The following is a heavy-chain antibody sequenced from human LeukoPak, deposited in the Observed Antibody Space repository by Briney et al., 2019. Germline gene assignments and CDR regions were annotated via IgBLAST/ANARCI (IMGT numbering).Heavy chain of an antibody. CDR1: GGSFSGYY. J-gene: IGHJ4*02. CDR3: AGTYYYDSSGYQRHLRAFDY. D-gene: IGHD3-22*01. V-gene: IGHV4-34*01. CDR2: INHSGGT. Sequence: PSETLSLTCAVYGGSFSGYYWSWIRQPPGKGLEWIGEINHSGGTNYNPSLKSRVTISVDTSKNQFSLKLSSVTAADTAVYYCAGTYYYDSSGYQRHLRAFDYWGQGTLVTDSS.